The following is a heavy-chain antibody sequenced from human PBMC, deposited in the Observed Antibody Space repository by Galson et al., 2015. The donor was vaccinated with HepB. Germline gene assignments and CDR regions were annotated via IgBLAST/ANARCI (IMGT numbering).Heavy chain of an antibody. D-gene: IGHD5-24*01. CDR1: GYTFTRYT. Sequence: SVKVSCKASGYTFTRYTISWLRQAPGQGLEWLGWISAYNGNGNSVQKVQGRVTTTTDTSTNTAYMELRSLKSDDTAVYYCARGGMATIGGPTFDLWGQGTLVTVSS. V-gene: IGHV1-18*01. CDR2: ISAYNGNG. J-gene: IGHJ4*01. CDR3: ARGGMATIGGPTFDL.